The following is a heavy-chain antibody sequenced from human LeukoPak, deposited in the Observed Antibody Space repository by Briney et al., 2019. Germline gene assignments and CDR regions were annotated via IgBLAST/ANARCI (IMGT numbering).Heavy chain of an antibody. Sequence: GGSLRLSCAASGFSVSSNYMSWVRQAPGKGLEWVSVIYSGGSTYYADSVKGRFAISRDNSKNTLYLQMKSLRAEDTAVYYCARTDETAPAEDFQHWGQGTLVTVSS. CDR3: ARTDETAPAEDFQH. J-gene: IGHJ1*01. CDR1: GFSVSSNY. CDR2: IYSGGST. D-gene: IGHD2-21*02. V-gene: IGHV3-53*01.